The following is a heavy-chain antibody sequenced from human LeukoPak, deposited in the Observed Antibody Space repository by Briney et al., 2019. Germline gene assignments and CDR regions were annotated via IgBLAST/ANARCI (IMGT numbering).Heavy chain of an antibody. D-gene: IGHD3-22*01. CDR1: GYSFTSYW. CDR2: IYPGDSDT. CDR3: ARAKVRHYYDSNGYLAYY. J-gene: IGHJ4*02. Sequence: GESLKISCKGSGYSFTSYWIGWVRQMPGKGLEWMGIIYPGDSDTRYSPSFQGQVTISADKSISTAYLQWSSLKASDTAMYYGARAKVRHYYDSNGYLAYYWGQGTLVTVSS. V-gene: IGHV5-51*01.